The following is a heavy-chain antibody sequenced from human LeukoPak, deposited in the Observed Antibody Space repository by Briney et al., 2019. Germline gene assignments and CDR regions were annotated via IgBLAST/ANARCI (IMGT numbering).Heavy chain of an antibody. V-gene: IGHV3-9*01. D-gene: IGHD1-1*01. CDR1: GFTFDDYA. Sequence: PGRSLRLSCAASGFTFDDYAMHWVRQAPGKGLEWVSGISWNSGYIGYEDSVKGRFTISRDNAKNSLYLQMNSLRAEDTAVYYCARDPWNDVGYYFDYWGQGTLVTVSS. CDR3: ARDPWNDVGYYFDY. CDR2: ISWNSGYI. J-gene: IGHJ4*02.